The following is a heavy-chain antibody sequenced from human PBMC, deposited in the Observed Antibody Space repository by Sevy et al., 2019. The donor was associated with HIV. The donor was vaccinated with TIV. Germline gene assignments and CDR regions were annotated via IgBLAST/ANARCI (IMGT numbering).Heavy chain of an antibody. Sequence: GGSLRLSCAASGFTFRNYGMNWVRQAPGKGLEWVAIIWSDGAYQYHGDSVKGRFTISRDNSKNTLYLQMNNVRVEDTAVYYCARGGYYYDNAAYYALDSWGQGTLVTVSS. CDR1: GFTFRNYG. J-gene: IGHJ4*02. CDR2: IWSDGAYQ. CDR3: ARGGYYYDNAAYYALDS. D-gene: IGHD3-22*01. V-gene: IGHV3-33*08.